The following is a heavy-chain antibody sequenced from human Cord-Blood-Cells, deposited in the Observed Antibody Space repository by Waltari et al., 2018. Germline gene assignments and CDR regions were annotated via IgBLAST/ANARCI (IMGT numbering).Heavy chain of an antibody. J-gene: IGHJ4*02. V-gene: IGHV4-34*01. CDR1: GGSFSGYY. CDR2: INHSGST. Sequence: QVQLQPWGAGLLQPSETLSLTCAVYGGSFSGYYWSWIRQPPGKGLEWIGKINHSGSTNYNPPLKSRVTISVDTSKNQFSLKLSSVTAADTAVYYCARGTDWADYWGQGTLVTVSS. CDR3: ARGTDWADY. D-gene: IGHD3-9*01.